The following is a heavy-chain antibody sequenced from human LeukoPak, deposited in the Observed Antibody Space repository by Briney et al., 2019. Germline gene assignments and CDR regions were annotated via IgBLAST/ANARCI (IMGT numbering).Heavy chain of an antibody. CDR1: GFTFSSYA. D-gene: IGHD1-26*01. V-gene: IGHV3-23*01. J-gene: IGHJ6*02. CDR3: AKDKGWGYSAYDCYGMDV. CDR2: ISGSGSST. Sequence: GGSLRLSCAASGFTFSSYAMSWVRQAPGKGLEWVSAISGSGSSTYYADSVKGRFTISRDNAKNPLYLQMNSLRAEDTAVYYCAKDKGWGYSAYDCYGMDVWGQGTTVTVSS.